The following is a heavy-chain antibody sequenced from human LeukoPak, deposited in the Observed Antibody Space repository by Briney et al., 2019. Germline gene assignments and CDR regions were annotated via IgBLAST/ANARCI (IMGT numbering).Heavy chain of an antibody. D-gene: IGHD3-22*01. CDR1: GFTFSRYG. CDR3: ARDPPMYYYDEPGSRDAFDI. J-gene: IGHJ3*02. V-gene: IGHV3-33*01. Sequence: GGSLKLSCAASGFTFSRYGMHWVRQAPGKGLEWVAVIWYDGSNKYYAESVKGRFTISRDNSKNTLHLQMNSLRAEDTAVYYCARDPPMYYYDEPGSRDAFDIWGQGTMVTVSS. CDR2: IWYDGSNK.